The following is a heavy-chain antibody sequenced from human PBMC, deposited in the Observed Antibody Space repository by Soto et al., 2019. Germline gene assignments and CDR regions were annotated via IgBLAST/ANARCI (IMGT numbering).Heavy chain of an antibody. CDR3: ARAVTTFYYYGMDV. D-gene: IGHD4-17*01. CDR1: GGSISSGDYY. V-gene: IGHV4-30-4*01. CDR2: IYYSGST. J-gene: IGHJ6*02. Sequence: PSETVSLTCTVSGGSISSGDYYWSGIRQPPGKGLEWIGYIYYSGSTYYNPSLKSRVTISVDTSKNQFSLKLSSVTAADTAVYYCARAVTTFYYYGMDVWGQGTTVTVSS.